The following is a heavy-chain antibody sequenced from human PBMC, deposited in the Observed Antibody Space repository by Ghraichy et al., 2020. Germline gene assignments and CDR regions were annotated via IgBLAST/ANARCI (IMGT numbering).Heavy chain of an antibody. J-gene: IGHJ4*02. CDR2: IYSGGAT. CDR3: ARTTYYYNTSGYFDY. Sequence: SCAASGLTVSDNYMNWVRQAPGKGLEWVSIIYSGGATVYADSVKGRFTISRDLSKNTLFLQMNRLRAEDTAVYYCARTTYYYNTSGYFDYWGQGTLVTVSS. V-gene: IGHV3-66*01. CDR1: GLTVSDNY. D-gene: IGHD3-22*01.